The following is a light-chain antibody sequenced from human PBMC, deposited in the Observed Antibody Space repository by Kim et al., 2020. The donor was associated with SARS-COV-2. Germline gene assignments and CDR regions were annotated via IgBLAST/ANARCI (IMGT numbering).Light chain of an antibody. CDR3: CSYAGSSIVV. CDR2: EVI. V-gene: IGLV2-23*02. J-gene: IGLJ2*01. Sequence: GQSLTISHTGTSSDVGSIILVSWYQQHPGKATKLMMYEVIKRPSGVSNRFSGSKSGNTASLTISGLQAEDEADDYCCSYAGSSIVVFGGGTQLTVL. CDR1: SSDVGSIIL.